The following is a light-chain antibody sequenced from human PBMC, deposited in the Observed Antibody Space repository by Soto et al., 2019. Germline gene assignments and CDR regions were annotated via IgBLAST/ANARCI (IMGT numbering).Light chain of an antibody. V-gene: IGLV3-21*02. CDR3: QVWDSGSDQGV. J-gene: IGLJ2*01. Sequence: SYELTQTPSVSVAPGQTARIACGGNNIGSKNVHWYQQKPGQAPVLVVSDDSDRPSGTPERFSGPKYDNTATLTISRVEAGDEADYYCQVWDSGSDQGVFGGGTKVTVL. CDR2: DDS. CDR1: NIGSKN.